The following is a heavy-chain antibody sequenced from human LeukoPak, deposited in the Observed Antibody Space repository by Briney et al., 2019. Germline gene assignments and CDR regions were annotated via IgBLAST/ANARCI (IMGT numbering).Heavy chain of an antibody. CDR2: ISSSGSTI. CDR1: GFTFSSYE. V-gene: IGHV3-48*03. Sequence: GGSLRLSCAASGFTFSSYEMNWVRQAPGKGLEWVSYISSSGSTIYYADSVKGRFTTSRDNAKNSLYLQMNSLRAEDTAVYYCARGYYGSGSYPNWFDPWGQGTLVTVSS. D-gene: IGHD3-10*01. J-gene: IGHJ5*02. CDR3: ARGYYGSGSYPNWFDP.